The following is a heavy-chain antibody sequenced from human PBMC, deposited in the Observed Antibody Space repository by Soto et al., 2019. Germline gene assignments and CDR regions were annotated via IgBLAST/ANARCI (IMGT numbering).Heavy chain of an antibody. J-gene: IGHJ4*02. CDR2: IIPIFGTA. CDR1: GGTFSSYA. CDR3: ARFGSSGYQGALDY. Sequence: SVKVSCKASGGTFSSYAISWVRQAPGQGLEWMGGIIPIFGTANYAQKFQGRVTITADESTSTAYMELSSLRSEDTAVYYCARFGSSGYQGALDYWGQGTLVTVSS. V-gene: IGHV1-69*13. D-gene: IGHD3-22*01.